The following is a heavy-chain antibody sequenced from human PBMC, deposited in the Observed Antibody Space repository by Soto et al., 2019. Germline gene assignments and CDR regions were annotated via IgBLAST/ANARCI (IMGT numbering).Heavy chain of an antibody. CDR3: ASLIVLVPAATSGWFDP. Sequence: PGGSLRLSCAASGFTFSSYSMNWVRQAPGKGLEWVSYISSSSSTIYYADSVKGRFTISRDNAKNSLYLQMNSLRDEDTAVYYCASLIVLVPAATSGWFDPWGQGTLVTVSS. V-gene: IGHV3-48*02. CDR2: ISSSSSTI. D-gene: IGHD2-2*01. J-gene: IGHJ5*02. CDR1: GFTFSSYS.